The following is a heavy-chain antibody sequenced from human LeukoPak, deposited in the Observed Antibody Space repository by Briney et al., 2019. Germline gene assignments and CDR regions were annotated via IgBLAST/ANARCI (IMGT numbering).Heavy chain of an antibody. J-gene: IGHJ4*02. CDR2: ISYDGSNK. CDR1: GFTFSSYG. V-gene: IGHV3-30*03. CDR3: ASRGVY. Sequence: GRSLRLSCAASGFTFSSYGMHWVRQAPGKGLEWVAVISYDGSNKYYADSVKGRFTISRDNSKNTLYLQMNSLRAEDTAVYYCASRGVYWGQGTLVTVSS.